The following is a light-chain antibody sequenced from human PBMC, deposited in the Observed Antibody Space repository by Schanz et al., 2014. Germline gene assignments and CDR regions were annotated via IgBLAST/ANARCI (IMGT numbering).Light chain of an antibody. CDR1: QSISTW. J-gene: IGKJ1*01. CDR2: DAS. CDR3: QQYDSYSRT. V-gene: IGKV1-5*01. Sequence: DIQMTQSPSTLSASVGDRVTITCRARQSISTWLAWYQQKPGKAPKVLIYDASNLESGVPSRFSGSGSGTEFTLTISSLQPDDFATYYCQQYDSYSRTFGQGTKVEIK.